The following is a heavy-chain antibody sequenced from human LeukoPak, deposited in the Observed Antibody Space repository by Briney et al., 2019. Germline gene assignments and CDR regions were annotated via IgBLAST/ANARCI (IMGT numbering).Heavy chain of an antibody. V-gene: IGHV3-20*04. J-gene: IGHJ4*02. Sequence: GGSLRLSCAAPGFTFDDYGMSGVGQAPGKGLRWVSGINWNGGSTGYADSVKGRFTISRDNAKNSLYLRMNSLRAEDTALYYCARVLSGSYYGYWGQGTLVTVSS. CDR2: INWNGGST. D-gene: IGHD1-26*01. CDR3: ARVLSGSYYGY. CDR1: GFTFDDYG.